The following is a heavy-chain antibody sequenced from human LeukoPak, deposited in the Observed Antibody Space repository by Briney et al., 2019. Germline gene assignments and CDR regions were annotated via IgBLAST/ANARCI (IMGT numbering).Heavy chain of an antibody. D-gene: IGHD2-15*01. CDR3: ARVDHYYYYGMDV. V-gene: IGHV4-30-4*01. CDR1: GGSISSGDYY. Sequence: SQTLSLTCAVSGGSISSGDYYWSWIRQPPGKGLEWIGYIYYSGSTYYNPSLKSRVTISVDTSKNQFSLKLSSVTAADTAVYYCARVDHYYYYGMDVWGQGTTVTVSS. CDR2: IYYSGST. J-gene: IGHJ6*02.